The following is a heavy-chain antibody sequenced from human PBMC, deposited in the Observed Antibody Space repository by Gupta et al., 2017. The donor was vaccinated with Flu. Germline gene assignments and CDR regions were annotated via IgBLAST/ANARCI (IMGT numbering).Heavy chain of an antibody. V-gene: IGHV3-23*01. D-gene: IGHD1-7*01. CDR3: AKDRQYWNYCYTFDI. CDR1: GSTFSNYA. CDR2: ISGDGGST. J-gene: IGHJ3*02. Sequence: ELLESGGGLVQPGGSLRLSCAASGSTFSNYAMSWVRQTPGKGLEWVSGISGDGGSTYYADSVKDRFTISRANSKNTLYMQMNSLRAEDTAVYYCAKDRQYWNYCYTFDIWGQGTMVTVSS.